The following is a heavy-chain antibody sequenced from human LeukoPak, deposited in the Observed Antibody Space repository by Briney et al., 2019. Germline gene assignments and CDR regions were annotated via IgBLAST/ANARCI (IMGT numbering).Heavy chain of an antibody. CDR1: GFTFSSYG. D-gene: IGHD3-10*01. J-gene: IGHJ4*02. V-gene: IGHV3-30*02. CDR2: IRYDGSNK. CDR3: AKDFPLTMVRGVIPHYSDY. Sequence: GGSLRLSCAASGFTFSSYGMHWVRQAPGKGLEWVAFIRYDGSNKYYADSVKGRFTISRDNSKNTLYLQMNSLRAEDTAVYYCAKDFPLTMVRGVIPHYSDYWGQGTLVTVSS.